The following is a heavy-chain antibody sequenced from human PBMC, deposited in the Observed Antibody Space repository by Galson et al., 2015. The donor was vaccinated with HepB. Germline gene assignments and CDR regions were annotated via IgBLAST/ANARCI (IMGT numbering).Heavy chain of an antibody. Sequence: QVQLQESGPGLVKPSETLSLTCAVYGGSFSGYYWSWIRQPPGKGLEWIGEINHSGSTNYNPSLKSRVTISVDTSKNQFSLKLSSVTAADTAVYYCARGGLQQQPDARGDWFDPWGQGTLVTVSS. J-gene: IGHJ5*02. CDR2: INHSGST. CDR3: ARGGLQQQPDARGDWFDP. CDR1: GGSFSGYY. V-gene: IGHV4-34*01. D-gene: IGHD6-13*01.